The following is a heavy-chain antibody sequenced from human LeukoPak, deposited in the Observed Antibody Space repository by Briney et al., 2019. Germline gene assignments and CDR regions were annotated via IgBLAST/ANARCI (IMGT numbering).Heavy chain of an antibody. CDR1: GDSLTIGRDY. CDR2: VYYSGST. Sequence: PSETLSLTCTLSGDSLTIGRDYWSWIRQPPGRGLELLGCVYYSGSTNYNPSLKSRVTMSVDTSKNQFSLMLISVTAADTAVYYCARGYSSSWYASAFDIWGQGTMVTVSS. V-gene: IGHV4-61*01. D-gene: IGHD6-13*01. J-gene: IGHJ3*02. CDR3: ARGYSSSWYASAFDI.